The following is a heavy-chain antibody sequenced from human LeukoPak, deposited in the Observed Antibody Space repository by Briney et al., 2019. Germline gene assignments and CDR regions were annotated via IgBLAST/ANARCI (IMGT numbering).Heavy chain of an antibody. CDR1: GGSISSYY. Sequence: SETLSLTCTVSGGSISSYYWSWIRQPPGEGLEWIGYIYYSGSTNYNPSLKSRVTISVDTSKNQFSLKLSSVTAADTAVYYCARTLRYYDSSDYWYFDLWGRGTLVTVSS. J-gene: IGHJ2*01. V-gene: IGHV4-59*01. CDR3: ARTLRYYDSSDYWYFDL. CDR2: IYYSGST. D-gene: IGHD3-22*01.